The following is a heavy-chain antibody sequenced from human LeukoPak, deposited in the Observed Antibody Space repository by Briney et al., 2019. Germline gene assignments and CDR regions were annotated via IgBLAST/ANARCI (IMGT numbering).Heavy chain of an antibody. CDR2: ISWDGGST. CDR1: GFTFDDYA. CDR3: AKDTGYSSSWYAPTFDP. D-gene: IGHD6-13*01. Sequence: GGSLRLSCAASGFTFDDYAMHWVRQAPGKGLEWVSLISWDGGSTYYADSVKGRFTISRDNSKNSLYLQMNSLRAEDTASYYCAKDTGYSSSWYAPTFDPWGQGTLVTVSS. J-gene: IGHJ5*02. V-gene: IGHV3-43D*03.